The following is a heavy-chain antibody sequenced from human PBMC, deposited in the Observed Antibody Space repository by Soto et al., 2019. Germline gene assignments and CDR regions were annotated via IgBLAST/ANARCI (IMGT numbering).Heavy chain of an antibody. J-gene: IGHJ5*02. Sequence: SETLSLTCAVYGGSFSGYYWSWIRQPPGKGLELIGEINHSGSTNYNPSLKRRVTLSVDTSKNQFSLKLSSVTAADTAVYYCARVKHDFWSGYTNWFDPWGQGTLVTVSS. CDR1: GGSFSGYY. V-gene: IGHV4-34*01. CDR2: INHSGST. CDR3: ARVKHDFWSGYTNWFDP. D-gene: IGHD3-3*01.